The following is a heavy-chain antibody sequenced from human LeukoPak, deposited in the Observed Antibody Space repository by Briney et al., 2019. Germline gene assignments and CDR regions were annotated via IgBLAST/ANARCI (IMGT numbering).Heavy chain of an antibody. CDR2: IIPIFGTA. CDR1: GGTFSSYA. CDR3: ASSRYYDILDYYYYMDV. V-gene: IGHV1-69*05. D-gene: IGHD3-9*01. Sequence: SVKVSCKAPGGTFSSYAISWVRQAPGQGLEWMGGIIPIFGTANYAQKFQGRVTITTDESTSTAYMELSSLRSEDTAVYYCASSRYYDILDYYYYMDVWGKGTTVTVSS. J-gene: IGHJ6*03.